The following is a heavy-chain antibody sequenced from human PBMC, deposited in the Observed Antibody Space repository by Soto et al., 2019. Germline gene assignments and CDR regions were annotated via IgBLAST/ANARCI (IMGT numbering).Heavy chain of an antibody. CDR1: GGTFSSYA. Sequence: QVQLVQSGAEVKKPGSSVKVSCKASGGTFSSYAISWVRQAPGQGLEWMGGIIPIFGTANYAQKFQGRVTITADESTSTAYMELSSLRSEDTAVYYCAREPDEAVAGIFHPHPYYYYYGMDVWGQGTTVTVSS. J-gene: IGHJ6*02. V-gene: IGHV1-69*01. D-gene: IGHD6-19*01. CDR2: IIPIFGTA. CDR3: AREPDEAVAGIFHPHPYYYYYGMDV.